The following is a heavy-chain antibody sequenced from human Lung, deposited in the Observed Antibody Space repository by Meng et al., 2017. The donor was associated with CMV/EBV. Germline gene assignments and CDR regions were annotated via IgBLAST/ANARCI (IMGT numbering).Heavy chain of an antibody. V-gene: IGHV3-74*01. CDR2: INEYGSRT. CDR1: GFTLSRYW. Sequence: ESXKISCAASGFTLSRYWMHWVRQAPGKGLVWVSRINEYGSRTDYADSVKGRFTIFRDNAKNTLYLQMDSLRAEDTAVYYCARDWSGSDDYWGRGTGVTVSS. CDR3: ARDWSGSDDY. D-gene: IGHD1-26*01. J-gene: IGHJ4*02.